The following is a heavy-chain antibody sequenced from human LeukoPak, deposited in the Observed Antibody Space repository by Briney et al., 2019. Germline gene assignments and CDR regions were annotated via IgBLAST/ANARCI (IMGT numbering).Heavy chain of an antibody. CDR2: INPNSGGT. Sequence: ASVKVSCKASGYTFTGYYMHWVRQAPGQGREWMGWINPNSGGTNYAQKFQGRVTMTRDTSISTAYMEVSRLRSDDTAVYYCARAYYDILTGYYFAGGYWGQGTLVTVSS. V-gene: IGHV1-2*02. D-gene: IGHD3-9*01. CDR3: ARAYYDILTGYYFAGGY. J-gene: IGHJ4*02. CDR1: GYTFTGYY.